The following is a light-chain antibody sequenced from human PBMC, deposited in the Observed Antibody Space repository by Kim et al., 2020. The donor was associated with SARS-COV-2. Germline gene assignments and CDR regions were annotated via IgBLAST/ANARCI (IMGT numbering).Light chain of an antibody. Sequence: EIVMTQSPVTLSVSPGEKATLSCRASQSIGKNLAWYQQKPGQAPRLLIHGASTRATGIPARCSAGGSGTEFTLTISSLQSEDFGVYYCQQYNIWPPLTFAEGTKVDIK. CDR2: GAS. J-gene: IGKJ4*01. CDR1: QSIGKN. V-gene: IGKV3-15*01. CDR3: QQYNIWPPLT.